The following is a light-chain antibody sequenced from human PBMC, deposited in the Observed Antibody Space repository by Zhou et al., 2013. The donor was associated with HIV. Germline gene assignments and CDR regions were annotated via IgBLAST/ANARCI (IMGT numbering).Light chain of an antibody. J-gene: IGKJ1*01. CDR2: GAS. CDR1: QTISSY. V-gene: IGKV1-27*01. CDR3: QNYDSAPQT. Sequence: DIQMTQSPSTVSASVGDRVTITCRASQTISSYLNWYQQKPGKAPKLLIYGASTLETGVPPRFSGSGSGTDFTLTINSLQPEDVATYYCQNYDSAPQTFGQGTKVEIK.